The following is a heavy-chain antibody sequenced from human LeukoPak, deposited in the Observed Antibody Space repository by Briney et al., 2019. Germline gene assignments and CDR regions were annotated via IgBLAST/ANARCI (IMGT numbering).Heavy chain of an antibody. CDR1: GGSISSYY. Sequence: PSETLSLTCTVSGGSISSYYWSWLRQPPGKGLEWIGYIYYSGSTNYNPSLKSRVTISVDTSKNQFSLKLSSVTAADTAVYYCARGVWFGNLWGQGTLVTVSS. D-gene: IGHD3-10*01. CDR3: ARGVWFGNL. J-gene: IGHJ4*02. CDR2: IYYSGST. V-gene: IGHV4-59*01.